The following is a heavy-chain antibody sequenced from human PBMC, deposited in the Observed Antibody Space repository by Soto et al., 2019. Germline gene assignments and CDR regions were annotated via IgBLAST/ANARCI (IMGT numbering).Heavy chain of an antibody. V-gene: IGHV3-23*01. CDR3: AKALDGIDDYFYAMGV. Sequence: GALRLSCAGSGFIFGHYAMTWVRQAPGKGLEWISAISGRGDSTYYADAVEGRFTISRDNSKNTLYLQMNSLRFVDTAVYYCAKALDGIDDYFYAMGVWGQGTTVTVS. CDR1: GFIFGHYA. CDR2: ISGRGDST. J-gene: IGHJ6*02. D-gene: IGHD1-1*01.